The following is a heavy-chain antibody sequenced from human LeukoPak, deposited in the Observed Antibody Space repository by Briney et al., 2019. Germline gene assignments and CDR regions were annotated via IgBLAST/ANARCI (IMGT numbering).Heavy chain of an antibody. J-gene: IGHJ5*01. D-gene: IGHD6-19*01. V-gene: IGHV3-30*03. CDR1: GFTFSSYS. Sequence: GGSLRLSCAASGFTFSSYSMTWVRQAPGKGLEWATCMSYDGTNRYSADSVKGRFTISRDSSKNTVYLQMDSLRVEDTGLYYCAREYTSGWFDFWGQGTQVTVSS. CDR3: AREYTSGWFDF. CDR2: MSYDGTNR.